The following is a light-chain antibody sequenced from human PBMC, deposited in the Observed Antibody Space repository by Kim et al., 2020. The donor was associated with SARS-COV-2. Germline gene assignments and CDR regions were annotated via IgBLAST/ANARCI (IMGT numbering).Light chain of an antibody. CDR2: GDT. V-gene: IGLV1-40*01. CDR1: NSNIGAGFD. Sequence: QSVLTQPPSVSGAPGQRVTISCTGSNSNIGAGFDVHWYHQVPGAAPKLIIYGDTNRPSGVPDRFSGYKSGISASLAITGLQAEDEGDYYCQSYDSKLSPKVFGGGTQLTVL. J-gene: IGLJ2*01. CDR3: QSYDSKLSPKV.